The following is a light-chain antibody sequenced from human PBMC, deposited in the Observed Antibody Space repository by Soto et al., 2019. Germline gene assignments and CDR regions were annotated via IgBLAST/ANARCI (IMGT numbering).Light chain of an antibody. CDR3: ENYNSAPGT. CDR1: QGISNY. Sequence: DIQMTQSPSSLSASVGDRVTITCRASQGISNYLAWYQQKPGKVPKLLIYAASTLQSGVPSRFSGSGSWADFTFTNSSLQTEDVATYYCENYNSAPGTFGQGTKVEIK. J-gene: IGKJ1*01. V-gene: IGKV1-27*01. CDR2: AAS.